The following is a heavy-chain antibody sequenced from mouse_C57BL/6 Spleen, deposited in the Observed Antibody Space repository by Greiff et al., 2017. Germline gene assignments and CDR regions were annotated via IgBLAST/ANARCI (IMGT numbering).Heavy chain of an antibody. V-gene: IGHV5-9*01. CDR1: GFTFSSYT. J-gene: IGHJ2*01. D-gene: IGHD2-4*01. CDR2: ISGGGGNI. CDR3: ARRFDDYDEIFDY. Sequence: EVKLMESGGGLVKPGGSLKLSCAASGFTFSSYTMSWVRQTPEKRLEWVATISGGGGNIYYPDSVKGRFTISRDNAKNTLYLQMSSLRSEDTALYYCARRFDDYDEIFDYWGQGTTLTVSS.